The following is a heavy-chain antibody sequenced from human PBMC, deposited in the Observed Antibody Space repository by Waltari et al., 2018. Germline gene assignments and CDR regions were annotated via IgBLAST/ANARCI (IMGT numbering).Heavy chain of an antibody. D-gene: IGHD6-13*01. CDR3: AGGYSSYYGMDV. J-gene: IGHJ6*02. V-gene: IGHV3-21*01. Sequence: EVQLVESGGGLVKPGGSLRFSCAAAGFPFNTSTMNGVSQGPGKGLEWVSSISSTSSDIYYADSVKGRFTISRDNAKSSLYLQLNSLRAEDTAVYYCAGGYSSYYGMDVWGQGTTVTVSS. CDR1: GFPFNTST. CDR2: ISSTSSDI.